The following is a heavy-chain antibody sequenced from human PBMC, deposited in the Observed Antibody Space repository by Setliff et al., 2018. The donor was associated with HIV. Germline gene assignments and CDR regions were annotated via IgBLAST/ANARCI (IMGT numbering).Heavy chain of an antibody. CDR1: GFTFSIYS. CDR2: ISSSSNYI. J-gene: IGHJ4*02. D-gene: IGHD4-4*01. Sequence: LRLSCAASGFTFSIYSMKWVRQAPGKGLEWVSSISSSSNYIDYADSVRGRFTISRDNAKNSLYLQMNSLRAEDTAVYYCARGLIPEALTTVDYWGQGTLVTVSS. CDR3: ARGLIPEALTTVDY. V-gene: IGHV3-21*01.